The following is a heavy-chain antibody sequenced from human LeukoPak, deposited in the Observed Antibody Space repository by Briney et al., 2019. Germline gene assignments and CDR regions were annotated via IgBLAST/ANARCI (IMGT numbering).Heavy chain of an antibody. D-gene: IGHD4-17*01. CDR1: GFTFSTYA. V-gene: IGHV3-23*01. CDR3: AKDQWAYGDYPYFDY. Sequence: PGGSLRLSCAASGFTFSTYAMSLVRQAPGKGLEWVSAISGSGANTYYAASVRGRFTISRDNSKNRLYLQVNSLSAEDTAVYYCAKDQWAYGDYPYFDYWGQGTLVTVSS. J-gene: IGHJ4*02. CDR2: ISGSGANT.